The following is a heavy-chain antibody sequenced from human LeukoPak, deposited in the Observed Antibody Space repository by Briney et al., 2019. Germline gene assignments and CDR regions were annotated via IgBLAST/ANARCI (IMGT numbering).Heavy chain of an antibody. Sequence: ASVNVSCKASGGTFSSYAISWVRQATGQGLEWMGWMNPNSGNTGYAQKFQGRVTMTRNTSISTAYMELSSLRSEDTAVYYCASLVTRTTFGYYYYGMDVWGQGTTVTVSS. CDR2: MNPNSGNT. J-gene: IGHJ6*02. CDR1: GGTFSSYA. D-gene: IGHD1-7*01. V-gene: IGHV1-8*02. CDR3: ASLVTRTTFGYYYYGMDV.